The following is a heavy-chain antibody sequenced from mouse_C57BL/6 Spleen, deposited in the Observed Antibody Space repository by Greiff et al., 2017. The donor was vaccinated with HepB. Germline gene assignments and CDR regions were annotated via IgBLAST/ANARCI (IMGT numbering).Heavy chain of an antibody. Sequence: EVHLVESGGGLVKPGGSLKLSCAASGFTFSDYGMHWVRQAPEKGLEWVAYISSGSSTSYYAYTVKGRVTISRDNAKNTLFLQMTSLGSEDTAVYYCTRDTSVVAYWCFDDWGPGTTVTVSS. D-gene: IGHD1-1*01. J-gene: IGHJ1*01. V-gene: IGHV5-17*01. CDR3: TRDTSVVAYWCFDD. CDR1: GFTFSDYG. CDR2: ISSGSSTS.